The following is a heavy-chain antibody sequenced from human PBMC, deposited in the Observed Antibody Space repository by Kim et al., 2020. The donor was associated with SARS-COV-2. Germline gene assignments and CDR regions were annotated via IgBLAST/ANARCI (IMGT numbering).Heavy chain of an antibody. CDR2: ISPSGDYI. J-gene: IGHJ4*02. D-gene: IGHD4-17*01. CDR1: GFIFSSDA. Sequence: GGSLRLSCAASGFIFSSDAMNWVRQAQGKGMEWVSSISPSGDYIHYADSVKGRFTISRDDAKDSLYLQMNSLRAEDTAVYYCARYIDYAFDFWGQGTLVTVSS. V-gene: IGHV3-21*06. CDR3: ARYIDYAFDF.